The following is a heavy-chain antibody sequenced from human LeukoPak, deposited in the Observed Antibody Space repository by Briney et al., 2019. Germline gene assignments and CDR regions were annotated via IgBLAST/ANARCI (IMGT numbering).Heavy chain of an antibody. CDR2: IKVDGSGK. Sequence: GESLTLSCAASGFTFSGSWMSWVRQAPGKGLEWVAAIKVDGSGKFYVDSVKGRFAISRDDAKSSLFLQMDSLRSEDTAVYYCTKNTHDYWGQGTLVTVS. J-gene: IGHJ4*02. V-gene: IGHV3-7*01. CDR3: TKNTHDY. CDR1: GFTFSGSW. D-gene: IGHD1/OR15-1a*01.